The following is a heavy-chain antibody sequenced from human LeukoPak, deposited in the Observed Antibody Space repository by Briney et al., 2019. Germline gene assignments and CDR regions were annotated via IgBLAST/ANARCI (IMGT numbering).Heavy chain of an antibody. CDR1: GFTFSRNW. D-gene: IGHD4-17*01. J-gene: IGHJ4*02. V-gene: IGHV3-7*05. CDR3: AREVYGDDYFDQ. CDR2: IKQDGSEK. Sequence: PGGSLRLSCAASGFTFSRNWMSWVRQAPGKGPEWVANIKQDGSEKYYVDSVKGRFTISRDNAKMSLYLQMNSRIAEDTAVYYCAREVYGDDYFDQWGQGTLVTVPS.